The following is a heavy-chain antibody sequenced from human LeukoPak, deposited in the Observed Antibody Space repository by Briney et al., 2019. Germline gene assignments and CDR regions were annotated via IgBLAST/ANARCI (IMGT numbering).Heavy chain of an antibody. Sequence: GGSLRLSCAASGFTFSSYAMHWVRQAPGKGLEWVAVISYDGSNKYYADSVKGRFTIPRDNSKNTLYLQMNSLRAEDTAAYYCARAGGPDLYWFDPWGQGTLVTVSS. CDR2: ISYDGSNK. CDR3: ARAGGPDLYWFDP. D-gene: IGHD3-10*01. V-gene: IGHV3-30-3*01. CDR1: GFTFSSYA. J-gene: IGHJ5*02.